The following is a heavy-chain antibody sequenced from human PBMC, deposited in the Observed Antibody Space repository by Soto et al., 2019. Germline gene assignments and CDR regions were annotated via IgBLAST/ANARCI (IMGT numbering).Heavy chain of an antibody. D-gene: IGHD2-15*01. V-gene: IGHV4-30-4*01. Sequence: QVQLQESGPGLVKPSQTLSLTCTVSGGSISIWDHYWSWVRQPPGKGLEWIGYIYYTGRTYFSPSLKSRVTISVDTSKNQFSLKLSSVTAADTAVYYCAKVPSSNYGGSRDWYFDLWGRGTLVSVSS. CDR3: AKVPSSNYGGSRDWYFDL. CDR1: GGSISIWDHY. CDR2: IYYTGRT. J-gene: IGHJ2*01.